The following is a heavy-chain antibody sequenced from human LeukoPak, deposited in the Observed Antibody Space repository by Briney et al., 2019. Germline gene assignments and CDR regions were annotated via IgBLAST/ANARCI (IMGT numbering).Heavy chain of an antibody. D-gene: IGHD1-26*01. CDR1: GFTFSTYW. CDR3: TTSGWFDH. CDR2: IKSESDGGTT. V-gene: IGHV3-15*01. J-gene: IGHJ5*02. Sequence: GGSLRLSCAASGFTFSTYWMTWVRQAPGKGLEWVGRIKSESDGGTTDYAAPVKGRFTISRDDSKNTLFLQMNSLQTEDTAVYYCTTSGWFDHWGQGTLVTVSS.